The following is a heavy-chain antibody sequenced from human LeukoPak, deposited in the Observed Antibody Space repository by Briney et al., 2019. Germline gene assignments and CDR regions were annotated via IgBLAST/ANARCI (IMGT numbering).Heavy chain of an antibody. CDR2: INPNSGGT. J-gene: IGHJ3*02. CDR1: GYTFTGYY. D-gene: IGHD2-2*01. CDR3: ARVPIHGSSKVRTHNAFDI. V-gene: IGHV1-2*02. Sequence: GASVKVSCKASGYTFTGYYMHWVRQAPGRGLEWMGWINPNSGGTNYAQKFQGRVTMTRDTSISTAYMELSRLRSDDTAVYYCARVPIHGSSKVRTHNAFDIWGQGTMVTVSS.